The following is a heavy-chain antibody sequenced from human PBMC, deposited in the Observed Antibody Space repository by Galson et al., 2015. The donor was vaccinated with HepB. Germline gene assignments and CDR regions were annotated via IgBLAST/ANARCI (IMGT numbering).Heavy chain of an antibody. CDR3: ARGDTYCGGDCYSSRAFDM. D-gene: IGHD2-21*02. CDR2: IYPGDSDT. J-gene: IGHJ3*02. CDR1: GYSFTSYW. V-gene: IGHV5-51*01. Sequence: QSGAEVKKPGESLKISCKGSGYSFTSYWIGWVRQMPGKGLEWMGIIYPGDSDTRYSPSFQGQVTISADKSISTAYLQWSSLKASDTAMYYCARGDTYCGGDCYSSRAFDMCGQGTMVTVSS.